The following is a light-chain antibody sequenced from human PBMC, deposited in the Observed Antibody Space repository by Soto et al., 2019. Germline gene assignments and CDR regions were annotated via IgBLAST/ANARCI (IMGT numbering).Light chain of an antibody. CDR1: SSNIGAGYD. V-gene: IGLV1-40*01. Sequence: QSVLTQPPSVSGAPGQRVTISCTGSSSNIGAGYDVHWYQHLPGTAPKLLIFGDSNRPSGVPDRFSDSKSGTSASLAITGLQAEDEADYYCQSYDSSLSCVVFGGGTQLTVL. CDR3: QSYDSSLSCVV. CDR2: GDS. J-gene: IGLJ2*01.